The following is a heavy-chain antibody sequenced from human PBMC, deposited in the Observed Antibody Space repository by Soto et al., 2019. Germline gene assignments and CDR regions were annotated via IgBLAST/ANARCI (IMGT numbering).Heavy chain of an antibody. V-gene: IGHV4-30-4*01. CDR3: AREKGYISGPKNFDY. CDR1: RASLSSGGYF. J-gene: IGHJ4*02. CDR2: IYDSGSS. Sequence: LXLTGNVYRASLSSGGYFSSWIRQAPGKGLEWIGYIYDSGSSYYNPSLNVRVTMSVDTSKNQFSLKLRSVTAADTAVYYCAREKGYISGPKNFDYWGQGTLVTVSS. D-gene: IGHD5-12*01.